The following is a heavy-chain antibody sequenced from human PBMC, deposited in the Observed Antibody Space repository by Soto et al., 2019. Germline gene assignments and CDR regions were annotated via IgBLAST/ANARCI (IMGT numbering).Heavy chain of an antibody. CDR1: GGSISSGGYY. V-gene: IGHV4-31*03. J-gene: IGHJ4*02. Sequence: QVQLQESGPGLVKPSQTLSLTCTVSGGSISSGGYYWSWIRQHPGKGLEWIGYIYYSGSTSYNPSLKSRVTISVDTSKNQCSLKLSSVTAADTAVYYCAREYYYDSSGYTVGSIDYWGQGTLVTVSS. D-gene: IGHD3-22*01. CDR2: IYYSGST. CDR3: AREYYYDSSGYTVGSIDY.